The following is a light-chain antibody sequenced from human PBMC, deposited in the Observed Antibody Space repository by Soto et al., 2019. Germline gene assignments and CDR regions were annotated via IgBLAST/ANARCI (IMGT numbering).Light chain of an antibody. CDR1: QSLLHSNGYNY. CDR2: LGS. CDR3: MQALQTPPT. J-gene: IGKJ1*01. Sequence: DLVMTQSPLSLPVTPGEPASISCRSSQSLLHSNGYNYLDWYLQKPGQSPQLLIYLGSNRASGVPDRFSGSGSGTAFTLKISRVEAEDVGVYYCMQALQTPPTFGQGTKVEIK. V-gene: IGKV2-28*01.